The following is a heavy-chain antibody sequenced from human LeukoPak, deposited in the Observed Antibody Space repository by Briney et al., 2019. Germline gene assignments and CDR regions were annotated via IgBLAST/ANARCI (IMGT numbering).Heavy chain of an antibody. V-gene: IGHV1-18*01. CDR1: GYTFTSYG. CDR2: ISAYNGNT. Sequence: ASVKVSCKASGYTFTSYGISWVRQAPGQGLEWMGWISAYNGNTNYAQKLQGRVTMTTDTSTSTAYMELRSLRSDDTAVYYCARDDGDYYDSSGYCVYWGQGTLVTVSS. CDR3: ARDDGDYYDSSGYCVY. J-gene: IGHJ4*02. D-gene: IGHD3-22*01.